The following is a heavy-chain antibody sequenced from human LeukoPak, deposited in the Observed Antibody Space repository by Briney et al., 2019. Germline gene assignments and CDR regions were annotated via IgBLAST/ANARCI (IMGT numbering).Heavy chain of an antibody. Sequence: GASVKVSCKASGYTFTGYYMHWVRQAPGQGLEWMGWINPNSGGTNYAQKFQGRVTMTRDKSISTAYMELSRLRSDDTAVYYCARRVGYCTNGVCYNYFDYWGQGTLVTVSS. D-gene: IGHD2-8*01. CDR3: ARRVGYCTNGVCYNYFDY. CDR2: INPNSGGT. CDR1: GYTFTGYY. J-gene: IGHJ4*02. V-gene: IGHV1-2*02.